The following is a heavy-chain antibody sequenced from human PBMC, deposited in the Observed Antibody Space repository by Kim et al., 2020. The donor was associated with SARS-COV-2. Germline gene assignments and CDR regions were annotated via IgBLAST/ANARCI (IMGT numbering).Heavy chain of an antibody. J-gene: IGHJ6*02. CDR2: ISWNSASI. V-gene: IGHV3-9*01. Sequence: GGSLRLSCAASGFTFGDYAMHWVRQAPGKGLEWVSGISWNSASIVYADSVKGRFTISRDNAKKSLYLQMNSLRAEDTALYYCAKDLRYYYFAMDVWGPGTTVTVSS. CDR1: GFTFGDYA. CDR3: AKDLRYYYFAMDV.